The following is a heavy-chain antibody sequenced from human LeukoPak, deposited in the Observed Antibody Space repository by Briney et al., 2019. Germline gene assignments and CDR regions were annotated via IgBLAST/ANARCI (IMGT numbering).Heavy chain of an antibody. CDR1: GFTLDDDA. D-gene: IGHD3-22*01. Sequence: PGGSLRLSCAASGFTLDDDAMHWVRQAPGKGLEWVSGISWNSGSIGYADSVKGRFTISRDNAKNSLYLQMNSLRAEDTALYYCAKGDSYDSSGYYYLPYYFDYWGQGTLVTVSS. J-gene: IGHJ4*02. V-gene: IGHV3-9*01. CDR3: AKGDSYDSSGYYYLPYYFDY. CDR2: ISWNSGSI.